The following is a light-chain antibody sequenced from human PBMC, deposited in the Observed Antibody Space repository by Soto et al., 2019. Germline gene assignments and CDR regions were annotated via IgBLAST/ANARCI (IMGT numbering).Light chain of an antibody. J-gene: IGLJ1*01. CDR1: SSDVGAYNY. V-gene: IGLV2-8*01. CDR2: EVS. CDR3: SSHAGNNNYV. Sequence: QSVLTQPPSASGNVGQSVTISCTGTSSDVGAYNYVSWYQQHPGKAPKLMIYEVSKRPSGVPDRLSGSKSGYTASLTVSGLQAEDEADYYCSSHAGNNNYVVGSGTKVTVL.